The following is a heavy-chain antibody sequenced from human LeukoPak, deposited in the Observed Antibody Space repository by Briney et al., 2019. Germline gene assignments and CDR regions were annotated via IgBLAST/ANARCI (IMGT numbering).Heavy chain of an antibody. CDR2: IYTSGST. CDR1: GGSFSGYY. J-gene: IGHJ5*02. CDR3: ARDLHGYSGYGTMYNWFDP. Sequence: SETLSLTCAVYGGSFSGYYWSLIRQPAGKGLEWIGRIYTSGSTNYNPSFKSRVTMSVDTSKNQFSLKLSSVTAADTAVYYCARDLHGYSGYGTMYNWFDPWGQGTLVTVSS. V-gene: IGHV4-4*07. D-gene: IGHD5-12*01.